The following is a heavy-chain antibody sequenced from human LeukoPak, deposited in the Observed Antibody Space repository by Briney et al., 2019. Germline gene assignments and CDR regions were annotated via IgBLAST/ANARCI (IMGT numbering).Heavy chain of an antibody. CDR2: ISYDGSNK. CDR1: GFTFSSYA. Sequence: GGSLRLFCAASGFTFSSYAMHWVRQAPGKGLEWVAVISYDGSNKYYADSVKGRFTISRDNSKNTLYLQMNSLRAEDTAVYYCARLSYYDSSGYPFDYWGQGTLVTVSS. V-gene: IGHV3-30-3*01. CDR3: ARLSYYDSSGYPFDY. D-gene: IGHD3-22*01. J-gene: IGHJ4*02.